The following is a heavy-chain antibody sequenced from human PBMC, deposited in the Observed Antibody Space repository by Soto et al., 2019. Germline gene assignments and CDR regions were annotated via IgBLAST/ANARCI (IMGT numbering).Heavy chain of an antibody. Sequence: GGSLRLSCXSSGFTFSSYAMSLVRQAPGKGLEWVSAISGSGGSTYYADSVKGRFTISRDNSKNTLYLQMNSLRAEDTAVYYCAKDALLYYDILTGYYGYWGQGTLVTVSS. V-gene: IGHV3-23*01. CDR2: ISGSGGST. CDR1: GFTFSSYA. J-gene: IGHJ4*02. D-gene: IGHD3-9*01. CDR3: AKDALLYYDILTGYYGY.